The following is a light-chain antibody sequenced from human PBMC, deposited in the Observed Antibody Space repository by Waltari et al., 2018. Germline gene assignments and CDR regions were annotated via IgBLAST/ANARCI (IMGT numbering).Light chain of an antibody. V-gene: IGLV2-14*01. Sequence: QSALTQPASVSGSPGQSITISCTGTTRDVGRYNYVSWYQCHPGKAPELIIYEVTNRPSGVFDRFSGSKSGNTASLSISGLQPEDEADYYCSSYTSIKTPYVVFGGGTKVTVL. J-gene: IGLJ2*01. CDR1: TRDVGRYNY. CDR2: EVT. CDR3: SSYTSIKTPYVV.